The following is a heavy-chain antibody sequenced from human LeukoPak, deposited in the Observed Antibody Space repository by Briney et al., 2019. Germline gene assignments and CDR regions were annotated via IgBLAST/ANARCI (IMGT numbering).Heavy chain of an antibody. CDR1: GFTFSSYS. CDR2: ISSSGSTI. CDR3: ARESRGSYDFWSGYYYYYYGMDV. Sequence: PGGSLRLSCAASGFTFSSYSMNWVRQAPGKGLEWVSYISSSGSTIYYADSVKGRFTISGDNAKNSLYLQMNSLRAEDTAVYYCARESRGSYDFWSGYYYYYYGMDVWGQGTTVTVSS. J-gene: IGHJ6*02. D-gene: IGHD3-3*01. V-gene: IGHV3-48*01.